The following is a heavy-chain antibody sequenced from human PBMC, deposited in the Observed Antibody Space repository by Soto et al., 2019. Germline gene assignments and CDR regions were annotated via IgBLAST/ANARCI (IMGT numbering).Heavy chain of an antibody. J-gene: IGHJ6*02. CDR2: IYYSGST. D-gene: IGHD4-17*01. Sequence: SETLSLTCPVSGGSISSGGYYWSWIRQHPGKGLEWIGYIYYSGSTYYNPSLKSRVTISVDRSKNQFSLKLSSVTAADTAVYYCARAHYGDYGYGMDVWGQGTTVTVSS. CDR1: GGSISSGGYY. V-gene: IGHV4-31*03. CDR3: ARAHYGDYGYGMDV.